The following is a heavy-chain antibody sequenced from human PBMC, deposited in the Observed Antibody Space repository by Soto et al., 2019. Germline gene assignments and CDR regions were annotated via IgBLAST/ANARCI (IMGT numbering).Heavy chain of an antibody. D-gene: IGHD6-13*01. CDR2: IYSGGST. CDR1: GFTVSSNY. CDR3: ARTNEGGMSNWFDP. J-gene: IGHJ5*02. V-gene: IGHV3-53*04. Sequence: EVQLVESGGGLVQPGGSLRLSCAASGFTVSSNYMSWVRQAPGKGLEWVSVIYSGGSTYYADSVKGRFTISRHNSKNTLYLQMNSQRAEDTAVYYCARTNEGGMSNWFDPWGQGTLVTVSS.